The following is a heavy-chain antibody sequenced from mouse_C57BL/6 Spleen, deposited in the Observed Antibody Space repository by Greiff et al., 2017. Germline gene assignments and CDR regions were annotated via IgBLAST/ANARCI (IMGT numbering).Heavy chain of an antibody. CDR1: GFTFSDYY. CDR3: ARLFTYYAMDY. J-gene: IGHJ4*01. Sequence: EVHLVESGGGLVQPGGSLKLSCAASGFTFSDYYMYWVRQTPEKRLEWVAYISNGGGSTYYPDTVKGRFTISRDNAKNTLYLQMSRLKSEDTAMYYCARLFTYYAMDYWGQGTSVTVSS. CDR2: ISNGGGST. V-gene: IGHV5-12*01.